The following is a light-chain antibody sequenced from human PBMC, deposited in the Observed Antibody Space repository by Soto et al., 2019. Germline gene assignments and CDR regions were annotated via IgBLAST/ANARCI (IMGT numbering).Light chain of an antibody. J-gene: IGLJ2*01. V-gene: IGLV2-11*01. CDR3: CSYAASYTLV. CDR1: SSDVGGYNS. CDR2: DVT. Sequence: QSALAQPRSVSGSPGQSVTISCSGTSSDVGGYNSVSWNKQFPGKAPKLMIYDVTKRPSGVPDRFSGSKSGNTASLTISGLQVEDGADYYCCSYAASYTLVFGGGTKVTVL.